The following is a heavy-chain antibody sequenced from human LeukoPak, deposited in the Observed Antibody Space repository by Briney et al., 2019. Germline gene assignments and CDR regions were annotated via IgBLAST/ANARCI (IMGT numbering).Heavy chain of an antibody. CDR3: ARTTAAYYYYGMDV. CDR2: INHSGST. D-gene: IGHD2-2*01. J-gene: IGHJ6*02. Sequence: SETLSLTCAVYGGSFSGYYWSWIRRPPGKGLEWIWEINHSGSTNYNPSLKSRVTISEDTSKNQFSLKLSSVTAADTAVYYCARTTAAYYYYGMDVWGQGTTVTVSS. CDR1: GGSFSGYY. V-gene: IGHV4-34*01.